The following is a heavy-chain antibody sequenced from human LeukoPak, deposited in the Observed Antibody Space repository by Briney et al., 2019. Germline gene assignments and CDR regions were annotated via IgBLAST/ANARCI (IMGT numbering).Heavy chain of an antibody. CDR3: ASARIGAAADLRYFDY. J-gene: IGHJ4*02. D-gene: IGHD6-13*01. Sequence: SETLSLTCAVYGGSFSGYYWSWICQPPGKGLEWIGEINHSGSTNYNPSLKSRVTISVDTSKNQFSLKLSSVTAADTAVYYCASARIGAAADLRYFDYWGQGTLVTVSS. CDR2: INHSGST. V-gene: IGHV4-34*01. CDR1: GGSFSGYY.